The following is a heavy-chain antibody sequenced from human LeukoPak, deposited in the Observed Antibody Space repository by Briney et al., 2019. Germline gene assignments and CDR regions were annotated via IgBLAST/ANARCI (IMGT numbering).Heavy chain of an antibody. Sequence: GASVKVSCKASGYTFTSYDINWVRQATGQGLEWMGWMNPNSGNTGYAQKFQGRVTMTRNTSISTAYMELSSLRSEDTAVYYCARSGPAPIMTTVTRSFAASYNWFDPWGQGTLVTVSS. CDR1: GYTFTSYD. CDR3: ARSGPAPIMTTVTRSFAASYNWFDP. V-gene: IGHV1-8*01. J-gene: IGHJ5*02. D-gene: IGHD4-17*01. CDR2: MNPNSGNT.